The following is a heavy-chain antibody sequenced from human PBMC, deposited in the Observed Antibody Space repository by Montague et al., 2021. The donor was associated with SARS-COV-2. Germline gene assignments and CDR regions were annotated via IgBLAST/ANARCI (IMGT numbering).Heavy chain of an antibody. CDR3: ARCLTGLEPPFAP. D-gene: IGHD1-14*01. J-gene: IGHJ5*02. V-gene: IGHV4-39*01. CDR1: GGSIRSATYY. CDR2: IYYSGST. Sequence: SETLSLTCDVSGGSIRSATYYWAWIRQPPGRGLEWIGNIYYSGSTMYSPSLKSRVTMSVDTSKNQFSLHLKLVTAADTAVYYCARCLTGLEPPFAPWGQGTLVIVSS.